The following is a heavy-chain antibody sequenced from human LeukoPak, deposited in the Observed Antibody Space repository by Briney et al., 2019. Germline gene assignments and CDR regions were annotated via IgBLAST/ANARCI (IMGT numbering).Heavy chain of an antibody. D-gene: IGHD3-22*01. CDR3: AREYYYDSSGYYYGMDV. J-gene: IGHJ6*02. CDR1: GFTLSRYN. Sequence: GGSLRLSCAASGFTLSRYNINWVRQSPGKGLEWVSSINPTGDFIYYADSIKGRFTISRDNGKNSVFLQMNSLRAEDTAVYYCAREYYYDSSGYYYGMDVWGQGTTVTVSS. V-gene: IGHV3-21*01. CDR2: INPTGDFI.